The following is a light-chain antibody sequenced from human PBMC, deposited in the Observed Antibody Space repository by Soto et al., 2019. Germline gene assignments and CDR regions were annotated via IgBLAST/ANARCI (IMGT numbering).Light chain of an antibody. CDR2: DAS. CDR1: QSVSSS. CDR3: QQRSNWPLT. J-gene: IGKJ4*01. Sequence: VMTQTQATLSASPGARATLSCRASQSVSSSLVWYQQKPGQAPRLLIYDASNRATGIPARFSGSGSGTDFTLTISSLEPEDLAVYYCQQRSNWPLTFGGGTKVDNK. V-gene: IGKV3-11*01.